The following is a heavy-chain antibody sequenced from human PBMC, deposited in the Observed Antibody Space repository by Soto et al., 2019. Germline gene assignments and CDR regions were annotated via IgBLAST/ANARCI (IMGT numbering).Heavy chain of an antibody. CDR2: IKSKTDGGTT. D-gene: IGHD3-3*01. Sequence: GGSLRLSCAASGFTFSNAWMNWVRQAPGKGLEWVGRIKSKTDGGTTDYAAPVKGRFTISRDDSKNTLYLQMNSLKTEDTAVYYCTTDPECLPGLFDYWGQGTLVTVPQ. CDR3: TTDPECLPGLFDY. J-gene: IGHJ4*02. V-gene: IGHV3-15*07. CDR1: GFTFSNAW.